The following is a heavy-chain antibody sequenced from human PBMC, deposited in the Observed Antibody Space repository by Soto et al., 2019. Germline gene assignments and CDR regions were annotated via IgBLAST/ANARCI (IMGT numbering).Heavy chain of an antibody. CDR2: IYSGGGT. CDR1: LFIVSDNY. J-gene: IGHJ4*02. V-gene: IGHV3-66*01. Sequence: VRLVQSGGGLVQPGGSLRLSCAASLFIVSDNYMSWVRQAPGKGLEWVSLIYSGGGTDYAESVKGRFTISRDNSKNTLYLQMNSRKAEDTGIYYCATRMTTAPYWGQGTVVTVSS. D-gene: IGHD4-17*01. CDR3: ATRMTTAPY.